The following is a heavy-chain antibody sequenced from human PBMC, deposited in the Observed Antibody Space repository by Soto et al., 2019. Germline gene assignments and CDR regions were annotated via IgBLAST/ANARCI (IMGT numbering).Heavy chain of an antibody. D-gene: IGHD6-19*01. V-gene: IGHV3-33*01. CDR1: GFTFSSYG. J-gene: IGHJ6*02. Sequence: GGSLRLSCAASGFTFSSYGMHWVRQAPGKGLEWVAVIWYDGSNKYYADSVKGRFTISRDNSKNTLYLQMNSLRAEDTAVYYCAGCIAVAGKDVYYYYGMDVWGQGTTVTVS. CDR3: AGCIAVAGKDVYYYYGMDV. CDR2: IWYDGSNK.